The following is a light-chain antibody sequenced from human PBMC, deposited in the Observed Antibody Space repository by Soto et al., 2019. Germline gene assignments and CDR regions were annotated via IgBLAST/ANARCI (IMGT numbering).Light chain of an antibody. V-gene: IGKV1-5*03. CDR1: QSISSW. Sequence: DIPMTQSPSTLSASVGDRVTITCRTSQSISSWLAWYQQKPGKAPKLLIYRASYLESGVPSRFSGSGSGTEFTLTIGYLQPDDFATYYCQQYDGYPWTFGQGTKVEVK. J-gene: IGKJ1*01. CDR2: RAS. CDR3: QQYDGYPWT.